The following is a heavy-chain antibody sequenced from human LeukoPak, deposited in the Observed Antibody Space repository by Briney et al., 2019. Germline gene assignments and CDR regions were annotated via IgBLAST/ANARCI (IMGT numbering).Heavy chain of an antibody. D-gene: IGHD2-2*01. CDR3: VKDSSTTSWYCAFDV. V-gene: IGHV3-23*01. CDR1: GLIFSSYA. Sequence: GGSLRLSCAASGLIFSSYAMTWVRQAPGKGLEWVSSFGFYCGTTHYADSVKGRFTISRDNSKNSLYLQMTSLRADDTAVYYCVKDSSTTSWYCAFDVWGQGTMVAVSS. J-gene: IGHJ3*01. CDR2: FGFYCGTT.